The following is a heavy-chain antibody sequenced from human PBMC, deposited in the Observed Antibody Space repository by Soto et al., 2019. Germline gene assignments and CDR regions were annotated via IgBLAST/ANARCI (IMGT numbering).Heavy chain of an antibody. Sequence: PGGSLRLSCTASGFTFSSYAMIWVRQAPGRGLEWVSAISGSGGNTYYADSVKGRFTNSRDNSRNTLYLQMNSLRAEDTAVYYCAKALSSFYFDYWVQGTLVTVSS. D-gene: IGHD3-16*01. V-gene: IGHV3-23*01. CDR3: AKALSSFYFDY. J-gene: IGHJ4*02. CDR1: GFTFSSYA. CDR2: ISGSGGNT.